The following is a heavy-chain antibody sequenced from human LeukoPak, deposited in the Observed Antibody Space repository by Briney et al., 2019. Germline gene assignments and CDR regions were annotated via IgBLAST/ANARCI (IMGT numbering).Heavy chain of an antibody. Sequence: GGSLRLSCAASGFDLSTYEMNSVRQAPGTGLEWIADITISGHTKNYADSVKGRFTISRDNARTSLYLQMNSLRVEDTGVYYCARGDPHADLWGQGTLVTVSS. CDR1: GFDLSTYE. V-gene: IGHV3-48*03. J-gene: IGHJ5*02. CDR2: ITISGHTK. CDR3: ARGDPHADL.